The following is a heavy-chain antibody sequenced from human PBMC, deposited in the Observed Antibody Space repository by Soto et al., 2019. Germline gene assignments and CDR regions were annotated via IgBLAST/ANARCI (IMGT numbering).Heavy chain of an antibody. CDR1: GRSMISYY. CDR3: AREGDARHFFFDS. Sequence: SETLSLTXNVSGRSMISYYWSWIRQPAGKGLEWIGRIYTGGNTNYNPSLKSRVTMSVDTSKSQFSLSLTSVTAADTAVYYCAREGDARHFFFDSWGQGTLVTVSS. J-gene: IGHJ4*02. V-gene: IGHV4-4*07. CDR2: IYTGGNT. D-gene: IGHD2-2*01.